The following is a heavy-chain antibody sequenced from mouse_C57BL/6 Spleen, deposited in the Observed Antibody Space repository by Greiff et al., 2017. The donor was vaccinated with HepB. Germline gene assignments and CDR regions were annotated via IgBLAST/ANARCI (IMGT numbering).Heavy chain of an antibody. Sequence: QVQLQQPGAELVRPGSSVKLSCKASGYTFTSYWKHWVKQRPIQGLEWIGNIDPSDSETHYNQKFKDKATLTVDKSSSTADMQLSSLTSEDSAVYYCARNYYGSGAWFAYWGQGTLVTVSA. CDR2: IDPSDSET. D-gene: IGHD1-1*01. J-gene: IGHJ3*01. CDR1: GYTFTSYW. V-gene: IGHV1-52*01. CDR3: ARNYYGSGAWFAY.